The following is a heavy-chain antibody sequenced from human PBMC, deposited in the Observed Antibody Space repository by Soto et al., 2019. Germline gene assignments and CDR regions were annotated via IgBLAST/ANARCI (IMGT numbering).Heavy chain of an antibody. D-gene: IGHD6-13*01. Sequence: QVQLVQSGAEVKRPGSSVKDSCEASGGTFSSYAFNWVRQAPGQGLEWMGAITPMFVTANYAQKFQGRVTIPADVSTSKIYMELSCLRYDDTAVYYCASPAASGLSWGQGSPVTVSS. CDR2: ITPMFVTA. J-gene: IGHJ5*02. CDR3: ASPAASGLS. CDR1: GGTFSSYA. V-gene: IGHV1-69*19.